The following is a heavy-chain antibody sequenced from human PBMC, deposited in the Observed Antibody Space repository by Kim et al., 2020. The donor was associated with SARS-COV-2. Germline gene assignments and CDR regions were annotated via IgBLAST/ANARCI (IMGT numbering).Heavy chain of an antibody. Sequence: TRDADSVKGRFTTHSDNNKNSLYLQMNGLRAEDTAVYYCVRENYWAFDIWGQGTMVTVSS. CDR2: T. D-gene: IGHD1-7*01. CDR3: VRENYWAFDI. V-gene: IGHV3-11*06. J-gene: IGHJ3*02.